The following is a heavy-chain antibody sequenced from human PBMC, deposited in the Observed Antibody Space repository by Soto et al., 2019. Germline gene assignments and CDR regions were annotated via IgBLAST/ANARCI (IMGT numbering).Heavy chain of an antibody. CDR3: ARDAATTGFDY. Sequence: QVQLVESGGGVVQPGRSLRLSCAASGFTFSSYAMHWVRQAPGKGLEWVAVISYDGSNKYYADSVKGRFTISRDNSKNTLYLQMNSLRAEDTAVYYCARDAATTGFDYWGQGTLVTASS. D-gene: IGHD6-25*01. J-gene: IGHJ4*02. CDR1: GFTFSSYA. CDR2: ISYDGSNK. V-gene: IGHV3-30-3*01.